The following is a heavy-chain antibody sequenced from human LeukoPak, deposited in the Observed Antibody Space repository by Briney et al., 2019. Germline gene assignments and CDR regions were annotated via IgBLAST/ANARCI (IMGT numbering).Heavy chain of an antibody. Sequence: ASAKVSCKASGYTFTSYGISWVRQAPGQGLEWMGWISAYNGNTNYAQKLQGRVTMATDTSTSTAYMELRSLRSDDTAVYYCARDYPEGYCTNGVCSDNWFDPWGQGTLVTVSS. J-gene: IGHJ5*02. CDR2: ISAYNGNT. V-gene: IGHV1-18*01. D-gene: IGHD2-8*01. CDR1: GYTFTSYG. CDR3: ARDYPEGYCTNGVCSDNWFDP.